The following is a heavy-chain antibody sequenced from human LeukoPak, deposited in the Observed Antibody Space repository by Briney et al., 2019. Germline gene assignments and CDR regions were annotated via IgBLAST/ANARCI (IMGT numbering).Heavy chain of an antibody. V-gene: IGHV3-21*01. CDR2: ISSSSSYI. D-gene: IGHD3-22*01. Sequence: GGSLRLSCAASGFTFSSYSMNWVRQAPREGLEWVSSISSSSSYIYYVDSVKGRFTISRDNAKNSLYLQMNSLRAEDTAVYYCARDPLTYDSSGYPPFDYWGQGTLVTVSS. CDR3: ARDPLTYDSSGYPPFDY. J-gene: IGHJ4*02. CDR1: GFTFSSYS.